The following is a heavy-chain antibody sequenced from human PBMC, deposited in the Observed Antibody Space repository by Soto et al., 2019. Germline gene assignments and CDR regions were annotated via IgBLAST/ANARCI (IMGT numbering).Heavy chain of an antibody. CDR2: IYYSGST. CDR3: ARRGVVVVPASAYYFDY. J-gene: IGHJ4*02. V-gene: IGHV4-39*01. D-gene: IGHD2-2*01. Sequence: SETLSLTCTVSGGSISSSSYYWGWIRQPPGKGLEWIGSIYYSGSTYHNPSLKSRVTISVDTSKNQFSLKLSSVTAADTAVYYCARRGVVVVPASAYYFDYWGQGTLVTVSS. CDR1: GGSISSSSYY.